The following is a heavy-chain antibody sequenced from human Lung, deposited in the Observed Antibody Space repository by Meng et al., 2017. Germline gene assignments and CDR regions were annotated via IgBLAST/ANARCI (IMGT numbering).Heavy chain of an antibody. CDR2: LSPVDGNT. CDR3: AREVPYTSGWYPQGH. D-gene: IGHD6-19*01. Sequence: QVQRVQSGAEVKKQGASVRGSWKASGYSFTSYARNWVRQAPGQRLEWMGWLSPVDGNTKYSQNFQGRVTITRDTSASTAYMELSSLRSEDTAVYYCAREVPYTSGWYPQGHWGQGTLVTVSS. CDR1: GYSFTSYA. V-gene: IGHV1-3*01. J-gene: IGHJ4*02.